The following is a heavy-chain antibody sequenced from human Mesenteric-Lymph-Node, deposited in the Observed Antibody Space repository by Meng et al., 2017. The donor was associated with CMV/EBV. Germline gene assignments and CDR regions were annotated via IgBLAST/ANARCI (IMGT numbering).Heavy chain of an antibody. Sequence: GESLKISCAASGFTFGSYWMTWVRQAPGKGLEWVANINDDGSEKYYVDSVKGRFTISRDNARNSLYLQMNSLRAEDTAVYYCVSEGSRSYWGQGTLVTVSS. D-gene: IGHD3-10*01. CDR1: GFTFGSYW. J-gene: IGHJ4*02. CDR3: VSEGSRSY. V-gene: IGHV3-7*03. CDR2: INDDGSEK.